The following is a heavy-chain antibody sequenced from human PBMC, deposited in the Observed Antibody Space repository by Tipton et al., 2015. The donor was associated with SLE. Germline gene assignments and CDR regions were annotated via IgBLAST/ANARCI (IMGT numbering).Heavy chain of an antibody. CDR2: VYYDGTT. D-gene: IGHD3-16*01. J-gene: IGHJ5*02. CDR3: ARRLFWPGNRIFPNNWFDP. CDR1: GVSTSSTNYY. Sequence: TLSLTCTVSGVSTSSTNYYWGWIRQSPGKGLTWIGSVYYDGTTYYNPSLKSRVTISLDTSKNQFSLKVTSMTAADTAVYYCARRLFWPGNRIFPNNWFDPWGQGTLVTVSS. V-gene: IGHV4-39*07.